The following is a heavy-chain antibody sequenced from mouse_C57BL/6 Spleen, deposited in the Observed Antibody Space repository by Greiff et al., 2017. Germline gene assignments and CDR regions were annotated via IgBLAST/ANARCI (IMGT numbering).Heavy chain of an antibody. CDR3: ARRSNHYYAMDY. J-gene: IGHJ4*01. D-gene: IGHD2-5*01. V-gene: IGHV1-69*01. CDR2: IDPSDSYT. CDR1: GYTFTSYW. Sequence: QVQLQQPGAELVMPGASVKLSCKASGYTFTSYWMHWVKQRPGQGLEWIGEIDPSDSYTNYNQKFKGKSTLTVDKSSSTAYMQLSSLTSEDSAVYYCARRSNHYYAMDYWGQGTSVTVSS.